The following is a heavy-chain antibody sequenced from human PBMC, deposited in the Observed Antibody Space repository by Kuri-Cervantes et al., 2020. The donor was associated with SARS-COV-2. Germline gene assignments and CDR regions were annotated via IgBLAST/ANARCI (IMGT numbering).Heavy chain of an antibody. CDR2: INPNRGGT. Sequence: ASVKVSCKASGYTFTEYYMHWVRQAPGQGLEWMGWINPNRGGTNYAQKFQGRVTINRDTSASTAYMELSSLRSEDAAIYYCARDMGEVRGIIGWFVPWGQGTLVTVSS. J-gene: IGHJ5*02. D-gene: IGHD3-10*01. CDR1: GYTFTEYY. V-gene: IGHV1-2*02. CDR3: ARDMGEVRGIIGWFVP.